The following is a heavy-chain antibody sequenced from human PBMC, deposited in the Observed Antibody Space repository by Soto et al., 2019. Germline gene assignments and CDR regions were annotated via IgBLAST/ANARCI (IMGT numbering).Heavy chain of an antibody. CDR2: ISGSGSTT. CDR1: GFTFSDYY. Sequence: QVHLEESGGGLVKPGGSLRLSCTASGFTFSDYYMSWFRQAPGKGLEWLAYISGSGSTTYYTDSVKGRFAISRDNARTSLYLQINSLRVEDSAVYYCARSSLTYFDFWGQGTLVTVSS. CDR3: ARSSLTYFDF. J-gene: IGHJ4*02. V-gene: IGHV3-11*01.